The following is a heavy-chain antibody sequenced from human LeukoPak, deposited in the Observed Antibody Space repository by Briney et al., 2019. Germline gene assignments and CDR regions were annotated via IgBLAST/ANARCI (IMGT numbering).Heavy chain of an antibody. D-gene: IGHD4-23*01. CDR3: ARDMTVVTVEDAFDI. Sequence: GGSLRLSCAASGFTFSSYSMNWVRQAPGKGLEWVSYISSRSATIYYADSVKGRFTISRDNAKNSLYLQMNSLRAEDTAVYYCARDMTVVTVEDAFDIWGQGTMVTVSS. V-gene: IGHV3-48*01. CDR1: GFTFSSYS. J-gene: IGHJ3*02. CDR2: ISSRSATI.